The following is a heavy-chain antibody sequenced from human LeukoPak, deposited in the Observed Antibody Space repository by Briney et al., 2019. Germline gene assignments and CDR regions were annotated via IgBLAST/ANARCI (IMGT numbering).Heavy chain of an antibody. Sequence: GGSLRLSCAASGFTFSSYWMTWVRQAPGKGLEWVANIKQHGSEKYYVDSVKGRFTISRDNAKNSLYLQMNSLRAEDTAVYYCARKSYFDWLGAFDIWGQGTMVTVSS. CDR2: IKQHGSEK. J-gene: IGHJ3*02. CDR1: GFTFSSYW. V-gene: IGHV3-7*01. CDR3: ARKSYFDWLGAFDI. D-gene: IGHD3-9*01.